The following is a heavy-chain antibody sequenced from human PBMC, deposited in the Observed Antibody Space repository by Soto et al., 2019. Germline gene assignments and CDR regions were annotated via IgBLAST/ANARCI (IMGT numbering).Heavy chain of an antibody. Sequence: QVQLVQSGAEVKKPGASVKVSCKASGYTFTNFGISWVRQAPGQGLEWMGWISAYNGNTNYAQKFQGRVTRTTDTXXXXXXXXXXXXXXXXXXXXXXXXXXXPIDYWGQGTLVTVSS. CDR1: GYTFTNFG. CDR2: ISAYNGNT. J-gene: IGHJ4*02. CDR3: XXXXXPIDY. V-gene: IGHV1-18*01.